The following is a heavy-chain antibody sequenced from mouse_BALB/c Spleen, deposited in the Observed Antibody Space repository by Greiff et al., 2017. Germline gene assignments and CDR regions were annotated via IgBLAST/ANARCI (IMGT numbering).Heavy chain of an antibody. V-gene: IGHV1-82*01. CDR3: ARDYYGSRPFDV. D-gene: IGHD1-1*01. J-gene: IGHJ1*01. CDR2: IYPGDGDT. CDR1: GYAFSSSW. Sequence: QVQLKESGPELVKPGASVKISCKASGYAFSSSWMNWVKQRPGQGLEWIGRIYPGDGDTNYNGKFKGKATLTADKSSSTAYMQLSSLTSVDSAVYFCARDYYGSRPFDVWGAGTTVTVSS.